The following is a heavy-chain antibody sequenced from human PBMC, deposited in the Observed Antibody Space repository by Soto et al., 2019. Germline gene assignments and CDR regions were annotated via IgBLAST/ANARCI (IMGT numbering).Heavy chain of an antibody. V-gene: IGHV3-23*01. J-gene: IGHJ6*03. CDR1: GFTFSSYA. D-gene: IGHD3-3*01. Sequence: GGSLRLSCAASGFTFSSYAMSWVRQAPGKGLEWVSAISGSGGSTYYADSVKGRFTISRDNSKNTLYLQMNSLRAEDTAVYYCAKGEPIFGVVIRDSYYYYMDVWGKGTTVTVSS. CDR2: ISGSGGST. CDR3: AKGEPIFGVVIRDSYYYYMDV.